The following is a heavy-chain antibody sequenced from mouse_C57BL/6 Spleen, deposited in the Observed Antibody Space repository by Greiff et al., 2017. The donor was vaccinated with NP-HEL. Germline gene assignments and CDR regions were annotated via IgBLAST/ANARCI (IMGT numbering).Heavy chain of an antibody. D-gene: IGHD2-5*01. CDR1: GYTFTSYW. Sequence: QVQLKQPGAELVKPGASVKLSCKASGYTFTSYWMHWVKQRPGQGLEWIGMIHPNRGSTNYNEKFKSKATLTVDKSSSTAYMQLSSLTSEDSAVYYCARGSNSVMDYWGQGTSVTVSS. CDR3: ARGSNSVMDY. CDR2: IHPNRGST. J-gene: IGHJ4*01. V-gene: IGHV1-64*01.